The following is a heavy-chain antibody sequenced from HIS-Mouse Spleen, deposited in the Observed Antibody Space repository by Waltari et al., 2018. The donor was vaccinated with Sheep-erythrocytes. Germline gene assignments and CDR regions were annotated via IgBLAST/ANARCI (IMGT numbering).Heavy chain of an antibody. CDR3: ARFYGDFTRAFDI. CDR2: IRDYNGNT. CDR1: GYTITSYG. Sequence: QVQLVQSGAEVKKPGASVKVSCKASGYTITSYGISWVLQAPGQWLEWMGWIRDYNGNTNYAQKHQGRVTMTADTATSTAYMALRGLRSDDAAVYYCARFYGDFTRAFDIWGQGTMVTVSS. J-gene: IGHJ3*02. D-gene: IGHD4-17*01. V-gene: IGHV1-18*01.